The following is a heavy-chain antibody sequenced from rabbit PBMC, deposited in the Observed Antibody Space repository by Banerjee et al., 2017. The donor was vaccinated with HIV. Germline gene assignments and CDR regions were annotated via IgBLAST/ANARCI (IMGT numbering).Heavy chain of an antibody. D-gene: IGHD8-1*01. CDR3: AREGSASSYDT. Sequence: EVSGGDLVKPVGSLTLTCTASGFSFSSSYWICWVRQAPGKGLEWIACIDAGSSGVAYYASWAKGRFTISKTSSTTVTLQLTSLTAADTATYFCAREGSASSYDTWGPGTLVTVS. CDR1: GFSFSSSYW. V-gene: IGHV1S45*01. CDR2: IDAGSSGVA. J-gene: IGHJ2*01.